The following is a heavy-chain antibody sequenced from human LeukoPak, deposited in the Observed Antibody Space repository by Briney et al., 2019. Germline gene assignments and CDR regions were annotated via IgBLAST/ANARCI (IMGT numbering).Heavy chain of an antibody. J-gene: IGHJ4*02. CDR1: GFTFSSYA. D-gene: IGHD6-19*01. V-gene: IGHV3-30-3*01. CDR3: AREGYSSGWLDY. CDR2: ISYDGSNK. Sequence: PGESLRLSCAASGFTFSSYAMHWVRQAPGKGLEWVAVISYDGSNKYYADSVKGRFTISRDNSKNTLYLQMNSLRAEDTAVYYCAREGYSSGWLDYWGQGTLVTVSS.